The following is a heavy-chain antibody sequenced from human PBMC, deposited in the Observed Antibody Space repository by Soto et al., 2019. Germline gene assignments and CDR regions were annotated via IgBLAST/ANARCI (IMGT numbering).Heavy chain of an antibody. Sequence: SETLSLTCTVSGGSISSSSYYWGWIRQPPGKGLEWIGSIYYSGSTYYNPSLKSRVTISVDTSKNQFSLKPSSVTAADTAVYYCARLRRADAGAYYSDVWGQGTTVTVSS. CDR1: GGSISSSSYY. J-gene: IGHJ6*02. V-gene: IGHV4-39*01. CDR3: ARLRRADAGAYYSDV. CDR2: IYYSGST. D-gene: IGHD3-10*01.